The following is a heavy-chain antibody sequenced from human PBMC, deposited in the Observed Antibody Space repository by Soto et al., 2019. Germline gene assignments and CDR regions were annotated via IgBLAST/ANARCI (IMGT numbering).Heavy chain of an antibody. Sequence: ASVKVSCKASGGTFGSHGVAWVRQAPGQGLEWMGGFIAMLGTPTYAKKVQGRATITADESLTSSYLELRSLRSEDTAVYFCARGAMAKFDYWGQGTVVTVSS. CDR3: ARGAMAKFDY. D-gene: IGHD5-18*01. CDR1: GGTFGSHG. CDR2: FIAMLGTP. J-gene: IGHJ4*02. V-gene: IGHV1-69*13.